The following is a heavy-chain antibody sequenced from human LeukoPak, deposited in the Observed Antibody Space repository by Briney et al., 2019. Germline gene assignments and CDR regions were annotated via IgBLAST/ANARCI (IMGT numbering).Heavy chain of an antibody. CDR1: GYTFTSYY. Sequence: ASVKVSCKASGYTFTSYYMHWVRQAPGQGLEWMGWINPNSGGTNYAQKFQGRVTMTRDTSISTAYMELSRLRSDDTAVYYCARAPTQRITIFGVGAFDIWGQGTMVTVSS. CDR2: INPNSGGT. CDR3: ARAPTQRITIFGVGAFDI. D-gene: IGHD3-3*01. V-gene: IGHV1-2*02. J-gene: IGHJ3*02.